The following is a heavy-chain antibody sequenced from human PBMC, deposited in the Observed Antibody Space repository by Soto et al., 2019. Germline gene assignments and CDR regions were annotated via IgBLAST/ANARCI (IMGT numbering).Heavy chain of an antibody. CDR2: ISSSSSMV. Sequence: EVQLVESGGGLVQPGGSLRLSCAASGFTFSRYSMNWVRQAPGKGLEYVSHISSSSSMVHYADSVKGRFTISRDNAKDSLYLQMNSLRDEDTAVYYCVRDAPGGSMVTTISWGQGTLVTVSS. D-gene: IGHD5-12*01. CDR3: VRDAPGGSMVTTIS. J-gene: IGHJ4*02. V-gene: IGHV3-48*02. CDR1: GFTFSRYS.